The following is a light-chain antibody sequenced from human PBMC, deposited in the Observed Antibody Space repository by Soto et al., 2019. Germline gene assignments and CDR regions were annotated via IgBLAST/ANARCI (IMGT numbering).Light chain of an antibody. V-gene: IGLV1-40*01. CDR3: QSYDSSLSGWV. CDR1: SSNIGAGYD. CDR2: GNS. J-gene: IGLJ3*02. Sequence: QSVLTQPPSVSGAPGQRVTISCTGSSSNIGAGYDVHWYHQLPGTAPKLLIYGNSNRPSGVPDRFSGSTSGTSASLAITGLQAEDEADYYCQSYDSSLSGWVFGGGTKLTVL.